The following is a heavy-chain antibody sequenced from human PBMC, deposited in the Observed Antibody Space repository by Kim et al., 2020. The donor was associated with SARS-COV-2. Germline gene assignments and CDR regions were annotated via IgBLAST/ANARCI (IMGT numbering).Heavy chain of an antibody. V-gene: IGHV3-30*04. CDR1: GFTFSSYA. Sequence: GGSLRLSCAASGFTFSSYAMHWVRQAPGKGLEWVAVISYDGSNKYYADSVKGRFTISRDNSKNTLYLQMNSLRAEDTAVYYCASVRGYSYGYSCWGQGTLVTVSS. J-gene: IGHJ4*02. CDR2: ISYDGSNK. D-gene: IGHD5-18*01. CDR3: ASVRGYSYGYSC.